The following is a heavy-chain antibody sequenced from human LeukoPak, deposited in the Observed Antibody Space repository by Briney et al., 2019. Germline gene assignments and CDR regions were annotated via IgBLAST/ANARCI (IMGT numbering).Heavy chain of an antibody. Sequence: GGSLRLSCAASGFTFSSYGIHWVRQAPGKGLEWVAVISYDGSNKYYADSVKGRFTISRDNSKNTLYLQMNSLRAEDTAVYYCAKEVVYYGSGNGYWGQGTLVTVSS. J-gene: IGHJ4*02. CDR3: AKEVVYYGSGNGY. CDR2: ISYDGSNK. V-gene: IGHV3-30*18. D-gene: IGHD3-10*01. CDR1: GFTFSSYG.